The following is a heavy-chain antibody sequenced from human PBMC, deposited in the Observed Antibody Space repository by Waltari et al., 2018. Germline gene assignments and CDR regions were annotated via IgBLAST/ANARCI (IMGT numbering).Heavy chain of an antibody. CDR2: IKQEGSER. J-gene: IGHJ4*02. D-gene: IGHD6-6*01. CDR3: ARNWAEQLASIDY. CDR1: GFTFSSYW. Sequence: EVQLVESGGGLVQPGGSLRLSCAASGFTFSSYWMSWVRQAPGKGLEWVANIKQEGSERYDVDSVKGRFTISRDNAKNSLYLQMNSLRAEDTAVYYCARNWAEQLASIDYWGQGTLVTVSS. V-gene: IGHV3-7*01.